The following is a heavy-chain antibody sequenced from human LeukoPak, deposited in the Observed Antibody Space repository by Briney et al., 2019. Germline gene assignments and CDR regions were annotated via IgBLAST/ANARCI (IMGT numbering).Heavy chain of an antibody. V-gene: IGHV5-51*01. Sequence: GESLKISCKGSGYSFTSYWIGWVRQMPGKGLEWMGIIYPGDSDTRYSPSFQGQVTISADKSISTAYLQWSSLKASDTAMYYCARLRGGNSGGCYYYYYMDVWGKGTTVTVSS. CDR2: IYPGDSDT. J-gene: IGHJ6*03. D-gene: IGHD4-23*01. CDR1: GYSFTSYW. CDR3: ARLRGGNSGGCYYYYYMDV.